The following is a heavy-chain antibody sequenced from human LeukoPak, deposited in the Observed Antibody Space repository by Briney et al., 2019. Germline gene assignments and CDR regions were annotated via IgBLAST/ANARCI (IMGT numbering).Heavy chain of an antibody. CDR1: GYSISSGYY. V-gene: IGHV4-38-2*02. Sequence: PSETLSLTCTVSGYSISSGYYWGWIRQPPGQGLEWIGSIYHSGSTYYNPSLKSRVTISVDTSKNQFSLKLSSVTAADTAVYYCAREGYSSGPYYYMDVWGKGTTVTVSS. CDR2: IYHSGST. CDR3: AREGYSSGPYYYMDV. D-gene: IGHD5-18*01. J-gene: IGHJ6*03.